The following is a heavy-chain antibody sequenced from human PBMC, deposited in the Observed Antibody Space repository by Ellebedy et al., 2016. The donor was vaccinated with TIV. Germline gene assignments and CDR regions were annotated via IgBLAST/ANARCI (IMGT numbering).Heavy chain of an antibody. V-gene: IGHV3-11*06. CDR2: ISSSSSYT. D-gene: IGHD4-11*01. CDR3: ARAGLLHNYDYFDY. J-gene: IGHJ4*02. Sequence: GGSLRLSXAASGFTFSDYYMSWIRQAPGKGLEWVSYISSSSSYTNYADSVKGRFTISRDNAKNSLYLQMNSLRAEDTAVYYCARAGLLHNYDYFDYWGQGTQVTVSS. CDR1: GFTFSDYY.